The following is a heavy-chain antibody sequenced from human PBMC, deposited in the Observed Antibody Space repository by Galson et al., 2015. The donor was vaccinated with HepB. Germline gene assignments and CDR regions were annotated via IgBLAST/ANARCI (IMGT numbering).Heavy chain of an antibody. Sequence: SVKVSCKASGGTFSSYAISWVRQAPGQGLEWMGGIIPIFGTANYAQKFQGRVTITADKSTSTAYMELSSLRSEDTAVYYCASRSGRSSGWYGIFDYWGQGTLVTVSS. CDR1: GGTFSSYA. V-gene: IGHV1-69*06. J-gene: IGHJ4*02. CDR3: ASRSGRSSGWYGIFDY. D-gene: IGHD6-19*01. CDR2: IIPIFGTA.